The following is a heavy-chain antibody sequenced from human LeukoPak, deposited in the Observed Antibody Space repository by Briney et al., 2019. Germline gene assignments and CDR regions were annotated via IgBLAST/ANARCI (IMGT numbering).Heavy chain of an antibody. CDR2: IYYSGST. V-gene: IGHV4-59*01. CDR1: GGSISSYY. CDR3: ARRIAAAGAPFDY. D-gene: IGHD6-13*01. J-gene: IGHJ4*02. Sequence: SETLSLTCTVSGGSISSYYWSWIRQPPGKGLEWIGYIYYSGSTNYNPSLKSRVTISVDTYKNQFSLKLSSVTAADTAVYYCARRIAAAGAPFDYWGQGTLVTVSS.